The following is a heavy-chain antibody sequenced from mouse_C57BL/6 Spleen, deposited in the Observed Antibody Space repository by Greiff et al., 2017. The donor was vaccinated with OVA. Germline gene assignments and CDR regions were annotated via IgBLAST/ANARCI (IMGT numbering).Heavy chain of an antibody. V-gene: IGHV1-66*01. J-gene: IGHJ1*03. D-gene: IGHD1-1*01. Sequence: VQLQQSGPELVKPGASVKISCKASGYSFTSYYIHWVKQRPGPGLEWIGWIYPGSGNTKYNEKFKGKATLTADTSSSTAYMQLSSLTSEDSAVYYCARETTDWYFDVWGTGTTVTVSS. CDR3: ARETTDWYFDV. CDR2: IYPGSGNT. CDR1: GYSFTSYY.